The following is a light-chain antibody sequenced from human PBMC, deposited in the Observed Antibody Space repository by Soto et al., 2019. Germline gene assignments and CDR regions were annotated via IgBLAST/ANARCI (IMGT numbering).Light chain of an antibody. J-gene: IGLJ1*01. Sequence: QSVLTQPPSASGSPGQSVTISCTGTRGDVGGYNYVSWYQQHPGKAPKLMIYEVNKRPSGVPERFSGSKTGNTASLTVSGLQAEDEADYYCSSYAGSDPYVFGAGTKVTVL. V-gene: IGLV2-8*01. CDR3: SSYAGSDPYV. CDR1: RGDVGGYNY. CDR2: EVN.